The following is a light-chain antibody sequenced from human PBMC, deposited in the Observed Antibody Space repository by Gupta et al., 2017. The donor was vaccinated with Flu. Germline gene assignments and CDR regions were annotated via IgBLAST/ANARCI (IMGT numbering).Light chain of an antibody. CDR2: EAS. J-gene: IGKJ5*01. Sequence: GRRTTPCCTSNQAVGRFLVWYQQKPDQATRLLMYEASTRATGIPARFGGSGSGTDFTLTISSLEAEDVAVYCCQQCADWPMTFGQGTRVEIK. CDR3: QQCADWPMT. CDR1: QAVGRF. V-gene: IGKV3-11*01.